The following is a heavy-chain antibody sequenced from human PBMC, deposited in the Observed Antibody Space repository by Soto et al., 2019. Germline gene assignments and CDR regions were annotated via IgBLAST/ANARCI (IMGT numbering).Heavy chain of an antibody. CDR1: GYTFTSYG. D-gene: IGHD5-18*01. CDR3: AREGSHSYGYDYYYYGMDV. V-gene: IGHV1-18*04. Sequence: ASVKVSCKASGYTFTSYGISWVRQAPGQGLEWMGWISAYNGNTNYAQKLQGRVTMTTDTSTSTAYMELRSLRSDDTAVYYCAREGSHSYGYDYYYYGMDVWGQGTTVTVPS. J-gene: IGHJ6*02. CDR2: ISAYNGNT.